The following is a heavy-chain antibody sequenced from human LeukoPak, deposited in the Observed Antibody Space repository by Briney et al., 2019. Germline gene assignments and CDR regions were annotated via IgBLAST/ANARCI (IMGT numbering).Heavy chain of an antibody. J-gene: IGHJ4*02. CDR2: IYYSGNT. CDR1: GDSIGSFY. D-gene: IGHD2-15*01. Sequence: PETLSLTCTVSGDSIGSFYWSWIWQPPGKGLEWIGNIYYSGNTNYSPSLKSRVTISVDTSKNQFSLKLTSVTAADTAIYYCARPARYCSGGSCWDSWGQGTLVTVSS. V-gene: IGHV4-59*01. CDR3: ARPARYCSGGSCWDS.